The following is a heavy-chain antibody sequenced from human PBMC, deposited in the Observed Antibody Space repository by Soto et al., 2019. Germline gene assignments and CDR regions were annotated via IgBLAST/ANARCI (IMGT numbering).Heavy chain of an antibody. V-gene: IGHV4-59*01. CDR1: GGSISSYY. Sequence: QVQLQESGPGLVKPSETLSLACTVSGGSISSYYWSWIRQPPGKGLEWIGYIYYSGSTNYNPSLKSRVTISVDTSKNQFSLKLSSVTAADTAVYYCAYLDYYDSSGNGYWGQGTLVTVSS. CDR2: IYYSGST. J-gene: IGHJ4*02. CDR3: AYLDYYDSSGNGY. D-gene: IGHD3-22*01.